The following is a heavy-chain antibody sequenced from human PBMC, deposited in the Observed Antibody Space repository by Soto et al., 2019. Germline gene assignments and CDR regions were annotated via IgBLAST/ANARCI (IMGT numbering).Heavy chain of an antibody. CDR2: IYSGGST. V-gene: IGHV3-53*02. Sequence: EVQLVETGGGLIQPGGSLRLSCAASGFTVSSNYMSWVRQAPGKGLEWVSVIYSGGSTYYADSVKGRFTISRDNSKNTLYLQMNSLRAEDTAVYYCARAGTHYYSGMDVWGQGTTVTVSS. CDR1: GFTVSSNY. CDR3: ARAGTHYYSGMDV. D-gene: IGHD3-10*01. J-gene: IGHJ6*02.